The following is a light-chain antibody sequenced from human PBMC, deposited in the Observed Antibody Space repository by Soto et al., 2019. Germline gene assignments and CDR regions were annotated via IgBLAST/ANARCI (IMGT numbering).Light chain of an antibody. Sequence: IHMTQSTSSMSASIGYRVTITCQASQDISNYLNWYQQKQGKAPKLLIYGASNLETGVPSRFSGSGYGTDFNFTISSLQPEDIATYYCQQYDNLPLTFGGGTKVDIK. CDR3: QQYDNLPLT. J-gene: IGKJ4*01. CDR2: GAS. CDR1: QDISNY. V-gene: IGKV1-33*01.